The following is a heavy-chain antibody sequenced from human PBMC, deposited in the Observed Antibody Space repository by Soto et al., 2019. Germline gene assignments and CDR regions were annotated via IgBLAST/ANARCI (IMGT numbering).Heavy chain of an antibody. J-gene: IGHJ4*02. CDR2: IHDSRST. CDR3: ARSGYSTSLFR. CDR1: GGSLSGYY. D-gene: IGHD5-18*01. V-gene: IGHV4-34*01. Sequence: HVQLQQWGAGLLKPSETLSLTCAVYGGSLSGYYWSWIRQNPGKGLEWIGEIHDSRSTNYTPSLKSRVTISVDTAKNQFFLKLKSVSAGDTAVYYCARSGYSTSLFRWGQGTLVTVSS.